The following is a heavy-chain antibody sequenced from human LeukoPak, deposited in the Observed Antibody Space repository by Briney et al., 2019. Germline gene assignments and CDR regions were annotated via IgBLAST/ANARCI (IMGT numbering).Heavy chain of an antibody. V-gene: IGHV3-23*01. Sequence: GGSLRLSCAASGFTFSSYAMSWVRQAPGKGLEWVSAISGSGGSTYYADSVKGRFTISRDNSKNTLYLQMNSLRAEDTAVYYCARVWAYYYDQIAWRQGTVVSVSS. D-gene: IGHD3-22*01. J-gene: IGHJ5*02. CDR1: GFTFSSYA. CDR3: ARVWAYYYDQIA. CDR2: ISGSGGST.